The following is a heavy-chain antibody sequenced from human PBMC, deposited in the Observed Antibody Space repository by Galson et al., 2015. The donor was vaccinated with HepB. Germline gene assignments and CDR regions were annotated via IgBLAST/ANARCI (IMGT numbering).Heavy chain of an antibody. Sequence: SVKVSCKASGGTFMRESFTWVRKAPGQGLEWMGRIIPMVHITSYAQKFKGRVPLTADTGTTTAYMELRSLREDDTAVYYCATDRLPGSFHKNWFDRWGQGTRVSVSS. CDR2: IIPMVHIT. D-gene: IGHD3-10*01. CDR1: GGTFMRES. J-gene: IGHJ5*02. V-gene: IGHV1-69*02. CDR3: ATDRLPGSFHKNWFDR.